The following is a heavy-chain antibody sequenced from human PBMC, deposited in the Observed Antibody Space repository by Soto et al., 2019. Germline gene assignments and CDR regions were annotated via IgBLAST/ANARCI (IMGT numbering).Heavy chain of an antibody. V-gene: IGHV1-3*01. D-gene: IGHD3-16*02. CDR1: GYTFTSYA. CDR2: INAGNGNT. CDR3: ARDEYYDYIWGSYRLNWFDP. J-gene: IGHJ5*02. Sequence: GASVKVSCKASGYTFTSYAMHWVRQAPGQRLEWMGWINAGNGNTKYSQKFQGRVTITRDTSASTAYMELSSLRSEDTAVYYCARDEYYDYIWGSYRLNWFDPWGQGTLVTVSS.